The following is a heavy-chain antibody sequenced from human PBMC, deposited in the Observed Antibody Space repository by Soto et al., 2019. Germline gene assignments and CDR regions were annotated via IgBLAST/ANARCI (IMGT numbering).Heavy chain of an antibody. D-gene: IGHD6-19*01. CDR1: GGTFSSYT. CDR3: ARVGYSSGWYGGFDP. V-gene: IGHV1-69*02. Sequence: QVQLVQSGAEVKKPGSSVKVSCKASGGTFSSYTISWVRQAPGQGLEWMGRIIPILGIANYAQKFQGRVTIPADKSTSTAYMELSSLRSEDTAVYYCARVGYSSGWYGGFDPWGQGTLVTVSS. CDR2: IIPILGIA. J-gene: IGHJ5*02.